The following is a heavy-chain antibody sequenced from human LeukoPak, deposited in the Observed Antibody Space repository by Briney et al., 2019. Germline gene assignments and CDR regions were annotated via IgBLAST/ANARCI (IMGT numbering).Heavy chain of an antibody. V-gene: IGHV1-18*01. CDR3: ARVKGPGLDYYYYYMDV. CDR1: GYTFTSYG. Sequence: ASVKVSCKASGYTFTSYGISWVRQAPGQGLEWMGWISAYNGNTNYAQKFQGRVTITADESTSTAYMELSSLRSEDTAVYYCARVKGPGLDYYYYYMDVWGKGTTVTISS. CDR2: ISAYNGNT. J-gene: IGHJ6*03. D-gene: IGHD1-14*01.